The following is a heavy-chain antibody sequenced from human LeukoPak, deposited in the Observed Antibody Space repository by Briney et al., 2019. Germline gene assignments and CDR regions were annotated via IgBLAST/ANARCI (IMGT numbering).Heavy chain of an antibody. CDR2: INPSSGGT. V-gene: IGHV1-46*01. CDR1: GYTFTRHY. Sequence: ASVKVSCKASGYTFTRHYMNWVRQAPGQGLEWMGKINPSSGGTGYAQKFQGRVTMTRDTSTSTVYMELSSLRSEDTAVYYCATISSGWTLFDYWGQGTLVTVSS. D-gene: IGHD6-19*01. J-gene: IGHJ4*02. CDR3: ATISSGWTLFDY.